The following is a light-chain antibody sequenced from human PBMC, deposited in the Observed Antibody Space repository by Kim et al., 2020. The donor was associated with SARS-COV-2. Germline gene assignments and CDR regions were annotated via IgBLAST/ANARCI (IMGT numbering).Light chain of an antibody. CDR1: SSDVGGYNY. Sequence: GQSVTISCTGTSSDVGGYNYVSWYQQHPGKAPKVMIYDVSKRPSGVPDRFSGSKSGNTASLTISGLQAEDEADYYCCSYVGSYTLVFGGGTQLTVL. CDR3: CSYVGSYTLV. J-gene: IGLJ2*01. V-gene: IGLV2-11*01. CDR2: DVS.